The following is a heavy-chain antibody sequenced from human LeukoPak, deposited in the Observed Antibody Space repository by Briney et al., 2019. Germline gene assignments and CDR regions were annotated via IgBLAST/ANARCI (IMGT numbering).Heavy chain of an antibody. CDR1: GFTVSSNY. J-gene: IGHJ6*02. D-gene: IGHD3-22*01. V-gene: IGHV3-53*01. CDR3: ARAPYYYDSSGYLYYYGMDV. CDR2: IYSGGST. Sequence: GGSLRLFCAASGFTVSSNYMSWVRQAPGKGLEWVSVIYSGGSTYYADSVKGRFTISRDNSKNTLYLQMNSLRAEDTAVYYCARAPYYYDSSGYLYYYGMDVWGQGTTVTVSS.